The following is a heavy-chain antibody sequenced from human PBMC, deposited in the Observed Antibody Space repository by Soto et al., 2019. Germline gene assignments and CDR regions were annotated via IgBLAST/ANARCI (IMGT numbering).Heavy chain of an antibody. J-gene: IGHJ4*02. Sequence: EVQLVESGGGLVKPGGSLRLSCAASGFTFSSYSMNWVRQAPGKGLEWVSSISSSSSYIYYADSVKGRFTISRDNAKNSLYLQMNSLRAEDTAVYYCARGLCTNGVCYASAVGFDYWGQGTLVTVSS. CDR1: GFTFSSYS. CDR3: ARGLCTNGVCYASAVGFDY. D-gene: IGHD2-8*01. CDR2: ISSSSSYI. V-gene: IGHV3-21*01.